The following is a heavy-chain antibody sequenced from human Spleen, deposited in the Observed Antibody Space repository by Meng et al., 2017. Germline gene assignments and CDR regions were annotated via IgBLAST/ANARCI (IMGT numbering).Heavy chain of an antibody. J-gene: IGHJ3*02. CDR2: ISGSGGST. Sequence: GESLKISCAASGFTFSSFAMSWVRQAPGKGLEWVSAISGSGGSTYYADSVKGRFTISRDNSKNTLYLQMNSLRAEDTAVYYCAKVFKLEGRRLIAVAGNNAFDIWGQGTMVTVSS. CDR1: GFTFSSFA. D-gene: IGHD6-19*01. CDR3: AKVFKLEGRRLIAVAGNNAFDI. V-gene: IGHV3-23*01.